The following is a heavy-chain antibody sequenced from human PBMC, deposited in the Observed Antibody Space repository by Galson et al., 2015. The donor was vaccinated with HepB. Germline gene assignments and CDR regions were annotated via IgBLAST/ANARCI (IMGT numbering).Heavy chain of an antibody. Sequence: SVKVSCKASGGSLSSHASAWVRQAPGQGLEWMGGIIPIFAATYYAQKFQGRVTISADESTNIAYMELSDLTSEETAVYYCALYGSGSFRRPFDYLGQGTLVSVAS. CDR1: GGSLSSHA. D-gene: IGHD3-16*02. CDR2: IIPIFAAT. J-gene: IGHJ4*02. V-gene: IGHV1-69*13. CDR3: ALYGSGSFRRPFDY.